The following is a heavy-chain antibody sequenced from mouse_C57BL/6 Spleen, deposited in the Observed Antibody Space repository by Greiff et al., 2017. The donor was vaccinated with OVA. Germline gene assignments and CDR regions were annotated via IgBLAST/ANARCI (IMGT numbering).Heavy chain of an antibody. CDR1: GYAFSSSW. CDR2: IYPGDGDT. CDR3: AGLGDFDY. J-gene: IGHJ2*01. Sequence: VQLQQSGPELVKPGASVKISCKASGYAFSSSWMNWVKQRPGKGLEWIGRIYPGDGDTNYNGKFKGKATLTADKSSSTAYMQLSSLTSEDSAVYFCAGLGDFDYWGQGTTLTVSS. D-gene: IGHD3-3*01. V-gene: IGHV1-82*01.